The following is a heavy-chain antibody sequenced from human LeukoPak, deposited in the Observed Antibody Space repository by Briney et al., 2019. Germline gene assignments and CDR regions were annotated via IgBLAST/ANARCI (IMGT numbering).Heavy chain of an antibody. CDR1: GFTFSSYA. Sequence: GGSLRLSCAASGFTFSSYAMHWVRQAPGKGLEWVAVISYDGSNKYYADSVKGRFTISRDNSKNTLYLQMNSLRAEDTAVYYCARCSMRGKELGYWGQGTLVTVSS. V-gene: IGHV3-30-3*01. CDR2: ISYDGSNK. D-gene: IGHD1-26*01. J-gene: IGHJ4*02. CDR3: ARCSMRGKELGY.